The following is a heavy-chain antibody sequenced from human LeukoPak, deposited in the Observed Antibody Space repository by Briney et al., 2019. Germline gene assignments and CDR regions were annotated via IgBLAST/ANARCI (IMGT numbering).Heavy chain of an antibody. Sequence: SETLSLTCTVSGASISSSFWTWIRQSPGKGLEWLAYIYYTGSTNLNPSLKSRLTISVDTSKNQFSLRLSSVTAADTAIYYCARRMTVSATNWFDPWGQGTLVTVSS. CDR2: IYYTGST. CDR1: GASISSSF. D-gene: IGHD5/OR15-5a*01. J-gene: IGHJ5*02. V-gene: IGHV4-59*01. CDR3: ARRMTVSATNWFDP.